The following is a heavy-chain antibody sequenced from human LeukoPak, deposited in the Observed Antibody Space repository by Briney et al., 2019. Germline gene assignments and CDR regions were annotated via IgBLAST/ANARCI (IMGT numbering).Heavy chain of an antibody. J-gene: IGHJ6*03. Sequence: ASVKASCKASGYTFTSYDINWVRQATGQGLEWMGWMNPNSGNTGYAQKFQGRVTMTRNTSISTAYMELSSLRSEDTAVYYCARGIGYDFWSGYIALYYYYYYMDVWGKGTTVTVSS. CDR1: GYTFTSYD. CDR2: MNPNSGNT. D-gene: IGHD3-3*01. V-gene: IGHV1-8*01. CDR3: ARGIGYDFWSGYIALYYYYYYMDV.